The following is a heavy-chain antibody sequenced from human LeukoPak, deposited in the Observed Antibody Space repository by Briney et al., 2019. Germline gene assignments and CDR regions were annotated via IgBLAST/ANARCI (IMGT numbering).Heavy chain of an antibody. V-gene: IGHV1-18*01. CDR1: GYTLTSYD. Sequence: ASVNVSCKASGYTLTSYDFRRVRQAPRQGLEWMGWISTYNGNTSYAQRFQGRVTMTTDTSTSTAYLELRSLRSDDTAVYYCARDSCSGGSCYVDYWRQGTLVTVFS. CDR2: ISTYNGNT. D-gene: IGHD2-15*01. J-gene: IGHJ4*02. CDR3: ARDSCSGGSCYVDY.